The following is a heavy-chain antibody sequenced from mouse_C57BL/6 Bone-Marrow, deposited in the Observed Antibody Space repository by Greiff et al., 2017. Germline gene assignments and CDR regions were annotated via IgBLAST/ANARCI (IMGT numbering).Heavy chain of an antibody. J-gene: IGHJ4*01. CDR3: TTGDYDGYAMDY. Sequence: EVQLQQSGAELVRPGASVKLSCTASGFNIKDDYMHWVKQRPEQGLEWIGWIDPENGDTEYASKFQGKATITADTSSNAAYLQLSSLTSEDTAVYYCTTGDYDGYAMDYWGQGTSVTVSS. CDR1: GFNIKDDY. CDR2: IDPENGDT. V-gene: IGHV14-4*01. D-gene: IGHD2-4*01.